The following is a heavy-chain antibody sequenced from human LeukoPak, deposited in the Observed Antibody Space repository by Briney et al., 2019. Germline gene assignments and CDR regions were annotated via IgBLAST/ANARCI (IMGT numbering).Heavy chain of an antibody. CDR2: IYSGGST. Sequence: GGSLRLSCAASGFTVSSNYMSWVRQAPGKGLEWVSVIYSGGSTYYADSVRGRFTISRDNSKNTLYLQMNSLRAEDTAVYYCARAKHGFFDYWGQGTLVTVSS. J-gene: IGHJ4*02. CDR1: GFTVSSNY. CDR3: ARAKHGFFDY. V-gene: IGHV3-66*02. D-gene: IGHD6-25*01.